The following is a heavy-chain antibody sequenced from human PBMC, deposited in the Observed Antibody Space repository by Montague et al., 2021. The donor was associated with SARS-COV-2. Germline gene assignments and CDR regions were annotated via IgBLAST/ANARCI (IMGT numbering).Heavy chain of an antibody. CDR2: TYYRSKWYN. CDR3: ARTSASSDY. J-gene: IGHJ4*02. Sequence: CAISGDSVSSDIATCNWIRQSSSRGLEWLVGTYYRSKWYNDYAVSVKSRITINPDTSKNQISLQLNSVTPEDTSVYYCARTSASSDYWGQGTLVTVAS. CDR1: GDSVSSDIAT. V-gene: IGHV6-1*01. D-gene: IGHD1-26*01.